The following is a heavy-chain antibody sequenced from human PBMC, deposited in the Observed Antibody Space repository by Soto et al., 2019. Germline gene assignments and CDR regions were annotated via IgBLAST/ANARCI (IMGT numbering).Heavy chain of an antibody. V-gene: IGHV1-69*13. CDR1: GGTFSSYA. CDR3: ARAPDPYYYDSSGYYYSAFDI. D-gene: IGHD3-22*01. J-gene: IGHJ3*02. Sequence: SVKVSCKASGGTFSSYAISWVRQAPGQGLEWMGGIIPIFGTANYAQKFQGRVTITADESTSAAYMELSSLRSEDTAVYYCARAPDPYYYDSSGYYYSAFDIWGQGTMVT. CDR2: IIPIFGTA.